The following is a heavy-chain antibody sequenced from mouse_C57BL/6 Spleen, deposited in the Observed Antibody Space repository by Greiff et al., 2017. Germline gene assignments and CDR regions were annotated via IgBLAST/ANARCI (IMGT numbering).Heavy chain of an antibody. J-gene: IGHJ2*01. V-gene: IGHV5-4*03. Sequence: EVKLVESGGGLVKPGGSLKLSCAASGFTFSSYAMSWVRQTPEKRLEWVATISDGGSYTYYPDNVKGRFTISRDNAKNNLYLQMSHLKSEDTAMXYCARTVYYFDYWGQGTTLTVSS. CDR1: GFTFSSYA. CDR2: ISDGGSYT. CDR3: ARTVYYFDY.